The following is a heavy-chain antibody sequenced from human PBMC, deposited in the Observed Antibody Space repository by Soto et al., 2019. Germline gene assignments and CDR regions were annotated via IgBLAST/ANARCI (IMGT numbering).Heavy chain of an antibody. D-gene: IGHD7-27*01. Sequence: EVQLLESGGGLVQPGGSLRLSCAASGFTFGNYAFSWVRQAPGKGLEWVSVISGGGDATYYPDSVKGRFTTSRDNSKITVYLEMNSLRAEDTAVYYCAKKSLGSITLPAWYYCDYWGQGTLVTVSP. CDR2: ISGGGDAT. J-gene: IGHJ4*02. CDR3: AKKSLGSITLPAWYYCDY. CDR1: GFTFGNYA. V-gene: IGHV3-23*01.